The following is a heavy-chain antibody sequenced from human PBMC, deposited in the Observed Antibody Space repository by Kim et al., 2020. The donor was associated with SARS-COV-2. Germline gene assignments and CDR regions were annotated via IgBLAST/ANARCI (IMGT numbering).Heavy chain of an antibody. D-gene: IGHD3-10*01. Sequence: GGSLRLSCTASEFTFRNYAMSWVRQAPGKELEWVSTISGYAVRTFDADSVRGRFTISRDNSKNTLYLLMHSLRPEDTAVYYCARCYGSQWFGEQYYYYYGMDVWGQGTTVTVSS. CDR1: EFTFRNYA. CDR3: ARCYGSQWFGEQYYYYYGMDV. V-gene: IGHV3-23*01. J-gene: IGHJ6*02. CDR2: ISGYAVRT.